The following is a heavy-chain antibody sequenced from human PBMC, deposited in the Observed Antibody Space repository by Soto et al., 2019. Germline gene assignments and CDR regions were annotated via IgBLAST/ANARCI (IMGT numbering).Heavy chain of an antibody. J-gene: IGHJ4*02. CDR2: IWYDGSNK. V-gene: IGHV3-33*01. CDR1: GFTFSSYG. D-gene: IGHD5-18*01. CDR3: ARDRWDTAMVSVDY. Sequence: QVQLVESGGGVVQPGRSLRLSCAASGFTFSSYGMHWVRQAPGKGLEWVAVIWYDGSNKYYADSVKGRFTNSRDNSKNTLYLQMNSLRAEDTAVYYCARDRWDTAMVSVDYWGQGTLVTVSS.